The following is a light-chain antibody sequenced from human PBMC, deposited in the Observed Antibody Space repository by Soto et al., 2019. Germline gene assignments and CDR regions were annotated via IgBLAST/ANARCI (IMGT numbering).Light chain of an antibody. Sequence: DIQMTQSPSTLSASVGDRVTITCRASQSISSWLAWYQQKPGKAPKLLIYDASSLESGVPSRFSRSGTRTEFTLTISSLQPDDFATYYCQQYNSYALTFGGGTKVEIK. CDR1: QSISSW. CDR2: DAS. V-gene: IGKV1-5*01. J-gene: IGKJ4*01. CDR3: QQYNSYALT.